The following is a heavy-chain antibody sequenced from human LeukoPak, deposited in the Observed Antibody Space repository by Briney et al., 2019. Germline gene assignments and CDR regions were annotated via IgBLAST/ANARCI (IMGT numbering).Heavy chain of an antibody. J-gene: IGHJ6*02. CDR3: AKVGVASDFWSGYYPYYYGMDV. CDR1: GFTFDDYA. V-gene: IGHV3-9*01. Sequence: GGSLRLSCAASGFTFDDYAMHWVRQAPGKGLEWVSGISWNSGSIGYADSVKGRFTISRDNAKSSLYLQMNSLRAEDTALYYCAKVGVASDFWSGYYPYYYGMDVWGQGTTVTVSS. D-gene: IGHD3-3*01. CDR2: ISWNSGSI.